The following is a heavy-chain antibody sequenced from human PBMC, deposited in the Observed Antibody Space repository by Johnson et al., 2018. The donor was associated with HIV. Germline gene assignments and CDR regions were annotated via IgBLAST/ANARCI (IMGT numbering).Heavy chain of an antibody. CDR1: GFTFSSYW. D-gene: IGHD3-16*01. J-gene: IGHJ3*02. V-gene: IGHV3-7*01. CDR2: IKQDGSAK. CDR3: ARDRWGLKDAFDI. Sequence: MQLVESGGGLVQPGGSLRLSCAAYGFTFSSYWMSWVRQAPGKGLEWVANIKQDGSAKYYVDSVKGRFTISRDNAKNSLYLQMNSLRAEDTAVYYCARDRWGLKDAFDIWGQGTMVTVSS.